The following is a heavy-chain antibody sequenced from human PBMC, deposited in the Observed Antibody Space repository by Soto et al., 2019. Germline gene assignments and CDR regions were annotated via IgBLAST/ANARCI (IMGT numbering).Heavy chain of an antibody. V-gene: IGHV3-23*01. CDR2: LSGGADST. Sequence: EVQLWESGGGLVQPGGSLRLSCAASGFTFSSYAMAWVRQAPGRGLEWVSTLSGGADSTYYADSVRGRFSISRDNSKSTLYLQMDSLRAEDRAVYFCAKGFYYHDTSGYRVFDYWGRGALVTVSS. D-gene: IGHD3-22*01. J-gene: IGHJ4*02. CDR1: GFTFSSYA. CDR3: AKGFYYHDTSGYRVFDY.